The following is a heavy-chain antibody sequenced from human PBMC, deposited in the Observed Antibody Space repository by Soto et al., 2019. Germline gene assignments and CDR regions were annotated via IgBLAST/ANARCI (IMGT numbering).Heavy chain of an antibody. CDR2: VNSDGSTT. CDR1: GFTFGCCW. Sequence: EVQLVESGGGLVQPGGSLKLSCAGSGFTFGCCWMYWVRQAPGKGLVWVSRVNSDGSTTSYADSVKGRFTISRDNAKNTLFLQMNSLRAEDTAVYYCARINNRETLDYWGQGTLVTVSS. CDR3: ARINNRETLDY. V-gene: IGHV3-74*03. J-gene: IGHJ4*02.